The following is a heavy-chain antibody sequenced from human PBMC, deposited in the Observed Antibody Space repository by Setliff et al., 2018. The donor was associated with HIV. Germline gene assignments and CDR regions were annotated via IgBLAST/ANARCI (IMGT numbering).Heavy chain of an antibody. V-gene: IGHV4-34*01. CDR3: ARDPTTGVDY. Sequence: PSETLSLTCAVYGGSFSGSCWNWIRQPPIKGLEWIGEIHHSGTTNYKLSLESRVTMSVDTSKNQFSLKLNSVTAADTAMYYCARDPTTGVDYWGQGTLVTVSS. CDR1: GGSFSGSC. D-gene: IGHD4-4*01. J-gene: IGHJ4*02. CDR2: IHHSGTT.